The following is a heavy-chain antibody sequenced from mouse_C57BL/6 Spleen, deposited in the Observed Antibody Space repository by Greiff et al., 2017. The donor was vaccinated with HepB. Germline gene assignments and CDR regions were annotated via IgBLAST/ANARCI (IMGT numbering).Heavy chain of an antibody. CDR2: IDPSDSET. Sequence: VQLQQPGAELVRPGSSVKLSCKASGYTFTSYWMHWVKQRPIQGLEWIGNIDPSDSETHYNQKFKDKATLTVDKSSSTAYMQLSSLTSEDSAVYYCARGGFEDYFDYWGQGTTLTVSS. CDR3: ARGGFEDYFDY. J-gene: IGHJ2*01. CDR1: GYTFTSYW. V-gene: IGHV1-52*01.